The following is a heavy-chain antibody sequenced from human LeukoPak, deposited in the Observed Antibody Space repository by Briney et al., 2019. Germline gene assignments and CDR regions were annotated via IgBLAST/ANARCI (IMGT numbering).Heavy chain of an antibody. V-gene: IGHV3-23*01. J-gene: IGHJ4*02. D-gene: IGHD3-22*01. CDR1: GFTFSIYA. CDR2: ITSRGEST. Sequence: GRSLRLSCAASGFTFSIYAMSWVRQAPGKGLQWVSSITSRGESTWYVDSVKGRFTITRDNSENTLYLQMHSLRAEDTAVYYCARDRPNYYGSDGHYYRRDGDYWGQGTLVTVSS. CDR3: ARDRPNYYGSDGHYYRRDGDY.